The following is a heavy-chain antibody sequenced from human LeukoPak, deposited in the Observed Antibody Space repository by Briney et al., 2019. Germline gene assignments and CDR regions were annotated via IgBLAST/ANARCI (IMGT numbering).Heavy chain of an antibody. CDR1: GFTVSSNY. Sequence: GGSLRLSCAASGFTVSSNYMSWVRQAPGKGLEWVSVIYSGGSTYYADSVKGRFTISRDNSKNTLYLQMNSLRAEDTAVYYCARVGVPIDHFDYWGQGTLVTVSS. CDR3: ARVGVPIDHFDY. V-gene: IGHV3-53*01. CDR2: IYSGGST. J-gene: IGHJ4*02.